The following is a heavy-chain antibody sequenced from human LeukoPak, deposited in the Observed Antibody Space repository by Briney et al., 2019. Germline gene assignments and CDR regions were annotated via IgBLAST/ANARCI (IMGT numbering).Heavy chain of an antibody. D-gene: IGHD6-6*01. J-gene: IGHJ6*03. CDR3: ARDGDSSSSGWGYYYYYYMDV. CDR2: INWNGGST. CDR1: GLTFDDYG. Sequence: GGSLRLSRAASGLTFDDYGMSWVRQAPGKGLEWVSGINWNGGSTGYADSVKGRFTISRDNAKNSLYLQMNSLRAEDTALYYCARDGDSSSSGWGYYYYYYMDVWGKGTTVTVSS. V-gene: IGHV3-20*04.